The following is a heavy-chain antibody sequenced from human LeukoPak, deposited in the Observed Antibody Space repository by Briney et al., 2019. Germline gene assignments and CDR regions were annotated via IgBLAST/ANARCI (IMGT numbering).Heavy chain of an antibody. CDR1: GYSFTTYW. CDR2: IYPGDSDT. Sequence: GESLKISCKGSGYSFTTYWIGWVRQMPGKGLECLGVIYPGDSDTRYSPSFQGQVTISADKSINTACLQWSSLKASDTAMYYCARSPVSRRRDGYKKPNYFDYWGQGTLVTVSS. J-gene: IGHJ4*02. D-gene: IGHD5-24*01. CDR3: ARSPVSRRRDGYKKPNYFDY. V-gene: IGHV5-51*01.